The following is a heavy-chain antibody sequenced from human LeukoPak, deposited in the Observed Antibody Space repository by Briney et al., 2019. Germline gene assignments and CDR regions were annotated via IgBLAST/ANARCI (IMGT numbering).Heavy chain of an antibody. J-gene: IGHJ4*02. D-gene: IGHD3-10*01. Sequence: GGSLRLSCAASGFTFSNAWMSWVRQAPGKGLEWVANIKQDGTEIFYVDSVRGRFIISRDNAENSLYLQMNSLRVEDTVVYYCARTPDGADYWGQGTLVTVSS. CDR1: GFTFSNAW. CDR2: IKQDGTEI. CDR3: ARTPDGADY. V-gene: IGHV3-7*01.